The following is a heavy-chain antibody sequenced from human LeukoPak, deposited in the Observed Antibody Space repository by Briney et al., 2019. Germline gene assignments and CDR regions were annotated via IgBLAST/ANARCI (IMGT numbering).Heavy chain of an antibody. D-gene: IGHD5-18*01. J-gene: IGHJ4*02. CDR1: GFTFSSYA. V-gene: IGHV3-23*01. CDR3: ADWFHELAVDTAMGPFDY. Sequence: PGGSLRLSCAASGFTFSSYAMSWVRQAPGKGLEWVSAISGSGGSTYYADSVKGRFTISRDNSKNTLYLQMNSLRAEDTAVYYCADWFHELAVDTAMGPFDYWGQGTLVTVSS. CDR2: ISGSGGST.